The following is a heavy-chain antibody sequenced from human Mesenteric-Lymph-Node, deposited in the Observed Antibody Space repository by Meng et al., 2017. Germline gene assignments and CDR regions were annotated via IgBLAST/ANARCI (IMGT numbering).Heavy chain of an antibody. CDR1: GFTFATYA. J-gene: IGHJ4*02. D-gene: IGHD2/OR15-2a*01. CDR2: ISTSSGSI. V-gene: IGHV3-23*01. CDR3: ASEYSPDY. Sequence: GESLKISCAASGFTFATYAMSWVRQAPGKGLEWVSAISTSSGSIWHAGSVKGRFTISRDNSKNTLYMQMNSLKAEDTAVYYCASEYSPDYWGQGTLVTVSS.